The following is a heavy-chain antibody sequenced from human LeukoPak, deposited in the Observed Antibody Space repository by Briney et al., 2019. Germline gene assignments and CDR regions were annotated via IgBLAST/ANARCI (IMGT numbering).Heavy chain of an antibody. D-gene: IGHD2-21*02. V-gene: IGHV3-30*18. CDR3: AKSRVTTKYYFDY. J-gene: IGHJ4*02. Sequence: GGSLRLSCAASGFTFSRYGMHWVRQAPGKGLEWVAVISYDGGNKYYADSVKGRFTISRDNSKNMLYLQMNSLRAEDTALYYCAKSRVTTKYYFDYWGQGTLVTVSS. CDR2: ISYDGGNK. CDR1: GFTFSRYG.